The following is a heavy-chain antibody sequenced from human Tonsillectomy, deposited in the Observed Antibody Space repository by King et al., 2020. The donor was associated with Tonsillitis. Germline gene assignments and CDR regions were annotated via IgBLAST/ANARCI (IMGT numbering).Heavy chain of an antibody. CDR1: GFTFRSYA. CDR2: ISVNVAST. Sequence: EVQLVESGGGLVQPGGSLRLSCASSGFTFRSYAMSWVRQAPGKWLDWVSAISVNVASTYYADSVKGRFTISRDNSRNTLYLQMNSLRAEDTAVYYCANDYGLYWGQGTMVTVSS. D-gene: IGHD4-17*01. J-gene: IGHJ3*01. CDR3: ANDYGLY. V-gene: IGHV3-23*04.